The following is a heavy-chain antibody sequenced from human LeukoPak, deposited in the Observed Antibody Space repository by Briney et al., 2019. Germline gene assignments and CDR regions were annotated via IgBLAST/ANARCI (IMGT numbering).Heavy chain of an antibody. CDR2: ISGSGGST. Sequence: GGSLRLSCATSGFTFSSYAMSWVRQAPGKGLEWVSAISGSGGSTYYADSVKGRFTISRDNSKNTLYLQMNSLRAEDTAVYYCAKRYCSGGSCYFDYWGQGTLVTVSS. CDR1: GFTFSSYA. J-gene: IGHJ4*02. V-gene: IGHV3-23*01. D-gene: IGHD2-15*01. CDR3: AKRYCSGGSCYFDY.